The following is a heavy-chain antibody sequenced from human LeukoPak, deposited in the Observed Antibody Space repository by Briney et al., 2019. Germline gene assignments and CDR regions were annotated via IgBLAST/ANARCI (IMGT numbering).Heavy chain of an antibody. D-gene: IGHD2-21*02. Sequence: GGSLRRSCAGSGFTFSTYGMSWVRQAPGKGLEWVSSISGSGRTTYYADSVKGRFTISRDNSKNTLLLQMNSLRAEDTALYYCAKDVGLVTARFYSFDYWGQGTLVTVSS. CDR2: ISGSGRTT. J-gene: IGHJ4*02. CDR1: GFTFSTYG. CDR3: AKDVGLVTARFYSFDY. V-gene: IGHV3-23*01.